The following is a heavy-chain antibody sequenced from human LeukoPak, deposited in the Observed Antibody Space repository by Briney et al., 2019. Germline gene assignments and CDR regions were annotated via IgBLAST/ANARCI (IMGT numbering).Heavy chain of an antibody. Sequence: GASVKVSCKVSGYTLSELSMHWVRQAPGKGLEWMGGFDPEDGETIYAQKFQGRVTMTEDTSTDTAYMELSSLRSEDTAVYYCATAEHYYDSSGYFNWFDPWGQGTLVTVSS. J-gene: IGHJ5*02. CDR1: GYTLSELS. D-gene: IGHD3-22*01. CDR2: FDPEDGET. V-gene: IGHV1-24*01. CDR3: ATAEHYYDSSGYFNWFDP.